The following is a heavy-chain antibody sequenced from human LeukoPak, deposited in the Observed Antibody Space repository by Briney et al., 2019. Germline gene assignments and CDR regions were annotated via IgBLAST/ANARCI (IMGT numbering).Heavy chain of an antibody. CDR1: GFTFSDYY. CDR2: ISSSGSTI. V-gene: IGHV3-11*01. Sequence: GGSLRLSCAASGFTFSDYYMSWIRQAPGKGLEWVSYISSSGSTIYYADSVKGRFTISRDNAKNSLYLQMNSLRAEDTAVYYCARLQGYCSGGSCYVDAFDIWGQGTMVTVSS. J-gene: IGHJ3*02. D-gene: IGHD2-15*01. CDR3: ARLQGYCSGGSCYVDAFDI.